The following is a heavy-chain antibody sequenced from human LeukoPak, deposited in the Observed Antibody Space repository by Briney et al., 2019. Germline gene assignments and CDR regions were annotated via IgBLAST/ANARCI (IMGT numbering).Heavy chain of an antibody. Sequence: QTGGSLRLSCAASGFTFSSYAMHWVRQAPGKGLEWVAVISYDGSNKYYADSVKGRFTISRDNSENTLYLQMSSLRPEDTAVHYCARVDDLDAFDIWGQGTMVTVSS. CDR2: ISYDGSNK. D-gene: IGHD2-2*03. CDR1: GFTFSSYA. J-gene: IGHJ3*02. V-gene: IGHV3-30-3*01. CDR3: ARVDDLDAFDI.